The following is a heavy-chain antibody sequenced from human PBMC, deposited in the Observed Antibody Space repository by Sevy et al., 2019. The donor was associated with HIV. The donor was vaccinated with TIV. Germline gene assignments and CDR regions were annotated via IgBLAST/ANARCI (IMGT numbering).Heavy chain of an antibody. CDR2: ISGSGTRT. Sequence: GGSLRLSCAVSGFSFDSYGMTWVRQAPGKGLEWVSGISGSGTRTYYADSVKRRFSISRDNSKNRLYLQMNSLRSEDTALYFCAKGGGGHYDPDEIGYYFYYYNMDVWGKGTTVTVSS. CDR1: GFSFDSYG. D-gene: IGHD3-22*01. J-gene: IGHJ6*03. CDR3: AKGGGGHYDPDEIGYYFYYYNMDV. V-gene: IGHV3-23*01.